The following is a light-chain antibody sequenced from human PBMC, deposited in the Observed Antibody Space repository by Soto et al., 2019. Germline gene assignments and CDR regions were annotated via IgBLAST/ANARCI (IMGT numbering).Light chain of an antibody. J-gene: IGKJ5*01. V-gene: IGKV3-15*01. CDR1: QSVSSN. CDR3: QQYYNWPPIT. Sequence: EIVMTQSPATLSVSPGERATLSCRASQSVSSNLAWYQQKPGQAPRLLIYGASTRATGIPARFSGSGSGSEFTLTISSLQSEDFAVYYCQQYYNWPPITFGQGTRLEMK. CDR2: GAS.